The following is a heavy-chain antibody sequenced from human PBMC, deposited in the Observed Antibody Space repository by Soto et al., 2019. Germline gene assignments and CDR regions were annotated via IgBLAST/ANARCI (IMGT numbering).Heavy chain of an antibody. CDR1: GGTFSSYA. CDR2: IIPIFGTA. CDR3: ARGWEPTPTTPFQH. V-gene: IGHV1-69*13. J-gene: IGHJ1*01. D-gene: IGHD1-26*01. Sequence: ASVKVSCKASGGTFSSYAISWVRQAPGQGLEWMGGIIPIFGTANYAQKFQGRVTITADESTSTAYMELSSLRSEDTAVYYCARGWEPTPTTPFQHWGQGTLVTVSS.